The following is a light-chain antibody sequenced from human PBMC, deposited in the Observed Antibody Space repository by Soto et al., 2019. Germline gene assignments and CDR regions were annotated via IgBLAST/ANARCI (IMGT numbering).Light chain of an antibody. V-gene: IGKV3-15*01. Sequence: EVVVTQSPATVSVSPGQRATLSCKTSQSVSNNLAWYQQKSGQPPRLLIYGASTRATGIPVRFSGSGSGTEFTLTISSLQSEDFALYYCQQYYNWPPLTFGGGTKVE. CDR1: QSVSNN. J-gene: IGKJ4*01. CDR2: GAS. CDR3: QQYYNWPPLT.